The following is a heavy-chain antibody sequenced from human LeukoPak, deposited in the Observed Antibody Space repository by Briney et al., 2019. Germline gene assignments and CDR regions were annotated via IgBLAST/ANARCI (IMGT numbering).Heavy chain of an antibody. V-gene: IGHV3-23*01. CDR3: AKGHGDYLANYFDY. CDR2: ITGSGDTT. CDR1: GFTFSSYG. J-gene: IGHJ4*02. Sequence: PGGSLRLSCAASGFTFSSYGMTWVRQGPGKGLDWDSSITGSGDTTYYADSVKGRFTTSRDNSKNTLYLQMNSLRADDTAAYYCAKGHGDYLANYFDYWGLGILVTVSS. D-gene: IGHD4-17*01.